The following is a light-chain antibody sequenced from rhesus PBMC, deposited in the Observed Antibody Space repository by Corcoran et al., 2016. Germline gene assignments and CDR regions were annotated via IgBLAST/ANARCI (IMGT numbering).Light chain of an antibody. CDR2: AGT. J-gene: IGKJ2*01. Sequence: DIQMTQSPSSLSASVGDTVTITCRASQGISSYLNCFQQKPGKAPKLLIYAGTTLQSGVPSRFSGSGSGTDFTLTISSLQPEDFATYYCQQYNSRPYSFGQGTKVEIK. CDR1: QGISSY. V-gene: IGKV1-28*02. CDR3: QQYNSRPYS.